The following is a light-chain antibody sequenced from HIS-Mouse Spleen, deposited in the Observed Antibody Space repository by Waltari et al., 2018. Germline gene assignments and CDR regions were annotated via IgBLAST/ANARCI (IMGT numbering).Light chain of an antibody. Sequence: QSVLTQPPSASGTPGQRVTISCSGSSSNIGSTYVYWYQQLPGTAPKLLIYRNNQRHSGVPDRVSGSKSGTSASLAISGLRSEDEADYYCAAWDDSLSGVVFGGGTKLTGL. V-gene: IGLV1-47*01. CDR3: AAWDDSLSGVV. CDR1: SSNIGSTY. J-gene: IGLJ2*01. CDR2: RNN.